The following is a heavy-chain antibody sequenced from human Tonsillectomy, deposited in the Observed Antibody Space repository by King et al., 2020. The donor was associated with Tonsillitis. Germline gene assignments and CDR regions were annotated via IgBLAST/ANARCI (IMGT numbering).Heavy chain of an antibody. V-gene: IGHV3-30*02. D-gene: IGHD2-15*01. Sequence: VQLVESGGGVVQPGGSLRLSCAASGFTFSSYGMHWVRQAPGKGLEWVAFIREDGSNKYYADSVKGRFTISRDKSKNTLYLQMNRLRPEDTAVYYCAKVLGVVVAATKVTYYYGMDVWGQGTTVTVSS. CDR2: IREDGSNK. CDR1: GFTFSSYG. CDR3: AKVLGVVVAATKVTYYYGMDV. J-gene: IGHJ6*02.